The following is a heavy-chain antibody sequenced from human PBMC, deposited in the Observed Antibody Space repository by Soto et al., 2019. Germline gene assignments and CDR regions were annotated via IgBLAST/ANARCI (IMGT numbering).Heavy chain of an antibody. J-gene: IGHJ1*01. D-gene: IGHD4-17*01. V-gene: IGHV1-18*01. Sequence: QVQLVQSGAEVKRPGASVKVSCKASGYTFTGYAFSWVRQAPGQGLEWMGWISAYSGHTVYSQKFQDRVTMTTDPSTNTTYLEVRSLGSDDTAVYYCSRFSSDYSDEGLSLKDWGQGTLGTVS. CDR3: SRFSSDYSDEGLSLKD. CDR2: ISAYSGHT. CDR1: GYTFTGYA.